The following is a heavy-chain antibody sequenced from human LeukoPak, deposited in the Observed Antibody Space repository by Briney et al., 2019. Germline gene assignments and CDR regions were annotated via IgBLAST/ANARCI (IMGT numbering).Heavy chain of an antibody. D-gene: IGHD6-13*01. J-gene: IGHJ4*02. V-gene: IGHV4-4*07. CDR3: ARDSRYSSSWYRPRYYFDY. Sequence: PSETLSLTCTVSGGSISSYYWSWIRQPAGKGLEWIGRIYTSGSTNYNPSLKSRVTMSVDTSKNQFSLKLSSVTAADTAVYYCARDSRYSSSWYRPRYYFDYWGQGTLVTVSS. CDR1: GGSISSYY. CDR2: IYTSGST.